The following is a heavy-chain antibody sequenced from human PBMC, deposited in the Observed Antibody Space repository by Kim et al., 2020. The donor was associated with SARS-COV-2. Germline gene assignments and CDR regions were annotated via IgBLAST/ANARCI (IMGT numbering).Heavy chain of an antibody. CDR2: INHSGRT. CDR1: GGSFSGYY. CDR3: ARRMSNTSGWGSHYCDL. J-gene: IGHJ4*02. V-gene: IGHV4-34*01. D-gene: IGHD3-10*01. Sequence: SETLSLTCAVYGGSFSGYYWSWIRQPPPKGLERIGEINHSGRTNYNPTLKSRVTISVDTSKNQFSLKLTSVTAADAAVYYCARRMSNTSGWGSHYCDLWGQGTLVTVSS.